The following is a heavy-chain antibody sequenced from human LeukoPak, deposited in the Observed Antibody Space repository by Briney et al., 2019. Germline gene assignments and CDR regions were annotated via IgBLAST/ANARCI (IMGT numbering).Heavy chain of an antibody. CDR1: RYTFTGYD. D-gene: IGHD6-13*01. V-gene: IGHV1-2*02. Sequence: ASVKLSCTASRYTFTGYDLHCGRQSAGPGLEWMGWMNPNSGHTNYAQKFQGRVTMTRDTSISTGYMDLSRLKSDDTAVYYDARVGRSAADFWGQGTLVTVSS. J-gene: IGHJ4*02. CDR2: MNPNSGHT. CDR3: ARVGRSAADF.